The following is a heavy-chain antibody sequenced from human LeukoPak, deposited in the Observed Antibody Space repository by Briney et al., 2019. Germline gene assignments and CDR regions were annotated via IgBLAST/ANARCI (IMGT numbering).Heavy chain of an antibody. CDR2: IYSDGTA. Sequence: GGSLRLSCAASGFTFSNNRMSWVRQAPGRGLEWVSVIYSDGTAYYADSVKGRFTISRDNSKSTLYLQMNSLKADDTAVYYCVRDLIWGQGTLVTVSS. CDR3: VRDLI. V-gene: IGHV3-53*01. D-gene: IGHD3-16*01. J-gene: IGHJ4*02. CDR1: GFTFSNNR.